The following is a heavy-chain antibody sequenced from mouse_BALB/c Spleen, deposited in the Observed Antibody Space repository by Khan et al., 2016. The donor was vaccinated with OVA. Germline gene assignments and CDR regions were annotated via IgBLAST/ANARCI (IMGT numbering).Heavy chain of an antibody. CDR1: GYTFSSYW. V-gene: IGHV1-9*01. D-gene: IGHD1-1*01. Sequence: QVQLQESGAELMKPGASVKIACKATGYTFSSYWIEWVMQRPGHGPEWIGEILPGRGPSNNNEKFKGHAKFTADTCSNTVYMQLSSLTSEDTAVYYGARGVGTTYGMDYWGQGTSVAVYS. CDR3: ARGVGTTYGMDY. J-gene: IGHJ4*01. CDR2: ILPGRGPS.